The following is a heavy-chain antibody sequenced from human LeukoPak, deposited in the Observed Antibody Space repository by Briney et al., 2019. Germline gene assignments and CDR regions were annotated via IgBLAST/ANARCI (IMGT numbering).Heavy chain of an antibody. CDR1: GFTFSSYS. J-gene: IGHJ6*02. Sequence: GGSLRLSCAASGFTFSSYSMNWVRQAPGKGLEWVSSISSSSSYIYYADSVKGRFTISRDNAKNSLYLQMNSLRAEDTAVYYCAGDKNYDFWSGYYGGVDYYYYGMDVWGQGTTVTVSS. D-gene: IGHD3-3*01. CDR3: AGDKNYDFWSGYYGGVDYYYYGMDV. CDR2: ISSSSSYI. V-gene: IGHV3-21*01.